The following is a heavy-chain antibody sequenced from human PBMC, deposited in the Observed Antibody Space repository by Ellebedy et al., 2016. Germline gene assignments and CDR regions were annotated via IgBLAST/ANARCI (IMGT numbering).Heavy chain of an antibody. Sequence: SETLSLXXAVYGGSFSGYYWTWIRQPLGKGLEWIGEVNHSGSTNYNPSLKSRVTISADRSKNQFSLKVRSVNAADTAVYYCARGSAELLRPDFYYYYGMDVWGQGTTVTVSS. CDR3: ARGSAELLRPDFYYYYGMDV. V-gene: IGHV4-34*01. CDR1: GGSFSGYY. D-gene: IGHD1-26*01. J-gene: IGHJ6*02. CDR2: VNHSGST.